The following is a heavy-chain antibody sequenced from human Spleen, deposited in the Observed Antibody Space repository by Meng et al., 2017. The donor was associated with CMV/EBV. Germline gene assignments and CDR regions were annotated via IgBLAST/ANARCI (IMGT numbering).Heavy chain of an antibody. Sequence: GGSLRLSCAASGFIFSRYEMNWVRQAPGKGLEWLSYISSSGSTVYYADSVKGRFTISRDNSKNTLYLQMNSLRAEDTAVYYCARAGPKYDILTGYLGSHFDYWGQGTLVTVSS. J-gene: IGHJ4*02. CDR3: ARAGPKYDILTGYLGSHFDY. CDR2: ISSSGSTV. V-gene: IGHV3-48*03. CDR1: GFIFSRYE. D-gene: IGHD3-9*01.